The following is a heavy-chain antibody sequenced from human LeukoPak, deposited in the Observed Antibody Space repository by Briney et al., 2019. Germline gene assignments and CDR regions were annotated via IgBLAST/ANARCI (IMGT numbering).Heavy chain of an antibody. CDR3: AGIAVAAFDY. Sequence: SVKVSCKASGGTFSSYAISWVRQAPGQGLEWMGGIIPIFGTANYAQMFQGRVTITADESTSTAYMELSSLRSEDTAVYYCAGIAVAAFDYWGQGTLVTVSS. V-gene: IGHV1-69*13. CDR2: IIPIFGTA. J-gene: IGHJ4*02. D-gene: IGHD6-19*01. CDR1: GGTFSSYA.